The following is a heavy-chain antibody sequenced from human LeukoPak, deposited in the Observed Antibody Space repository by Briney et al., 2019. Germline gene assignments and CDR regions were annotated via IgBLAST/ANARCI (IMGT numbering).Heavy chain of an antibody. Sequence: QPGGSLRLSCAASGFTFISYWMYWVRQAPGKGLVWVSRINEDGSTTSYADSVKGRFTISRDNTKNTVYLQMNSLRGEDTALYYCARGLGSSSAGTTYWGQGTVVTVSS. CDR2: INEDGSTT. CDR1: GFTFISYW. V-gene: IGHV3-74*01. CDR3: ARGLGSSSAGTTY. J-gene: IGHJ4*02. D-gene: IGHD6-6*01.